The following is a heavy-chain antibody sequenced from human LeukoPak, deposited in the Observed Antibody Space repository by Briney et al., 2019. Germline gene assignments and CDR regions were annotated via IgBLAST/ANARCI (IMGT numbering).Heavy chain of an antibody. V-gene: IGHV1-46*01. CDR3: AGDRDGYNSD. Sequence: ASVTVSCKASGYTFTSYYIHWVRQAPGQGLEWMGIINPSGASTRYAQKFQGRVTMTRDTSTSTVYMELSSLRSEDTAVYYCAGDRDGYNSDWGQGTLVTVSS. D-gene: IGHD5-24*01. J-gene: IGHJ4*02. CDR1: GYTFTSYY. CDR2: INPSGAST.